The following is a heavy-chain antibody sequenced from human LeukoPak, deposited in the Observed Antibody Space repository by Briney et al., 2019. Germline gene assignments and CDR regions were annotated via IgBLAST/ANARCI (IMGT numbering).Heavy chain of an antibody. D-gene: IGHD2-2*02. V-gene: IGHV3-23*01. CDR1: GFTFSSYA. CDR3: AKEASARGYCSSTSCYTVFDY. CDR2: ISGSGDST. Sequence: GGSLRLSCAASGFTFSSYAKGWVRQAPGKGLEWVSAISGSGDSTYSADSMKGRFTISRDNSKNTLYLQMNSLRAEDTAVYYCAKEASARGYCSSTSCYTVFDYWGQGTLVTVSS. J-gene: IGHJ4*02.